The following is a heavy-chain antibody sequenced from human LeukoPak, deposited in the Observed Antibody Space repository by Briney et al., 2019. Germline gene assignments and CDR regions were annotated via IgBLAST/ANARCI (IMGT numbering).Heavy chain of an antibody. CDR1: GYSITSSSW. CDR2: IYHSGTT. CDR3: VREASTSYYDSSGYYRQTETFDV. V-gene: IGHV4-28*03. D-gene: IGHD3-22*01. Sequence: SDTLSLTCAVSGYSITSSSWWGWIRQPPGKGLEWIGYIYHSGTTYYNPSLQSRVTMSVDTSKNQVSLRLRSVTAADTAMYFCVREASTSYYDSSGYYRQTETFDVWGLGTMVTVSS. J-gene: IGHJ3*01.